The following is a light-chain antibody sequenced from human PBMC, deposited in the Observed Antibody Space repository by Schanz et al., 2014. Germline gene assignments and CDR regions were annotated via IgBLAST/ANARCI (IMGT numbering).Light chain of an antibody. V-gene: IGLV2-14*01. J-gene: IGLJ2*01. CDR2: DVS. Sequence: QSALTQPASVSGSPGQSITISCTGTSSDVGGYDYVSRYQQHPGKAPKLMIYDVSNRPSGVSNRFSGSKSGNTASLTISGLQAEDEADYYCSSHSLTSILVFGGGTKLTVL. CDR1: SSDVGGYDY. CDR3: SSHSLTSILV.